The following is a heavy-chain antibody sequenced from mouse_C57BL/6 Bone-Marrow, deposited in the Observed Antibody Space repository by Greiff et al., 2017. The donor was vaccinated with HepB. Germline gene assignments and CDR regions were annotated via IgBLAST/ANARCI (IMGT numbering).Heavy chain of an antibody. V-gene: IGHV1-54*01. Sequence: VQLQQSGAELVRPGTSVKVSCKASGYAFTNYLIEWVKQRPGQGLEWIGVINPGSGGTNDNEKFKDKATWTVDKSSSTAYMQLSSLTSEDSAVYYCARGRDYWGQGTTLTVSS. J-gene: IGHJ2*01. CDR2: INPGSGGT. CDR1: GYAFTNYL. CDR3: ARGRDY.